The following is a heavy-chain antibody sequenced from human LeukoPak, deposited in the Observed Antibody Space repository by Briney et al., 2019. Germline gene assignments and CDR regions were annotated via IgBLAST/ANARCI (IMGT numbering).Heavy chain of an antibody. D-gene: IGHD6-13*01. J-gene: IGHJ6*02. V-gene: IGHV4-34*01. CDR2: INHSGST. Sequence: SETLSLTCAVYGGSFSGYYWSWIRQPPGKGLEWIGEINHSGSTNYNPSLKSRVTISVDTSKNQFSLKLSSATAADTAVYYCARGDSSSWYVGAYYGMDVWGQGTTVTVSS. CDR3: ARGDSSSWYVGAYYGMDV. CDR1: GGSFSGYY.